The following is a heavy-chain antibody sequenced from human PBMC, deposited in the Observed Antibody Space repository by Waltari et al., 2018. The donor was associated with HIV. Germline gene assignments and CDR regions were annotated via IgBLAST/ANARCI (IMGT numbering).Heavy chain of an antibody. J-gene: IGHJ4*02. Sequence: QVQLVQSGAEVKKPGASVKVSCKASGYTFTSYDINWVRQATGQGLEWMGWMNPNRCNTGYAQKCQGRVTMTRNTSISTAYMELSSLRSEDTAVYYCARSTKVGATGNYWGQGTLVTVSS. CDR3: ARSTKVGATGNY. CDR2: MNPNRCNT. D-gene: IGHD1-26*01. CDR1: GYTFTSYD. V-gene: IGHV1-8*01.